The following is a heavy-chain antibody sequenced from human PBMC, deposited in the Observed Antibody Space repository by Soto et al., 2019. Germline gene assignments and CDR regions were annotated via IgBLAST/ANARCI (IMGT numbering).Heavy chain of an antibody. J-gene: IGHJ4*02. CDR2: ISGSGGST. CDR1: GFTFSSYA. V-gene: IGHV3-23*01. CDR3: AKSAPEDLGDYEGGTLFDY. D-gene: IGHD4-17*01. Sequence: EVQLLESGGGLVQPGGSLRLSCAASGFTFSSYAMSWVRQAPGKGLEWVSAISGSGGSTYYADSVKGRFTISRDNSKNTLELTMNQPRAQDTAVYYCAKSAPEDLGDYEGGTLFDYWGQEPLVTVSS.